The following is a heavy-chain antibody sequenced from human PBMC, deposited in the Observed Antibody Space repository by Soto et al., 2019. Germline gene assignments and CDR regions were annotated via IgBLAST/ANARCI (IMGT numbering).Heavy chain of an antibody. D-gene: IGHD3-9*01. J-gene: IGHJ4*02. Sequence: QITLKESGPTLVKHRQTLTLTCTFSGFSLSTTEVGVGWIRQSPGKGLEWLALIYWVEDKRYSPSLKSRLTITKDTSKNQVVLTLTNIVPVDTATYYCAHRFDWYYFDYWGQGTLVTVSS. CDR3: AHRFDWYYFDY. CDR2: IYWVEDK. CDR1: GFSLSTTEVG. V-gene: IGHV2-5*02.